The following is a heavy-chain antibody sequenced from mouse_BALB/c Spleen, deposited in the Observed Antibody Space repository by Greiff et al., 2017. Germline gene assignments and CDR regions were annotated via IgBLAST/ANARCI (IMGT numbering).Heavy chain of an antibody. CDR2: ISSGSSTI. J-gene: IGHJ4*01. D-gene: IGHD1-1*01. CDR3: ARRVVITNDAMDD. Sequence: EVKLVESGGGLVQPGGSRKLSCAASGFTFSSFGMHWVRQAPEKGLEWVAYISSGSSTIYYADTVKGRFTISRDNPKNTLFLQMTSLRSEDTAMYYCARRVVITNDAMDDWGQGTSVTVSS. CDR1: GFTFSSFG. V-gene: IGHV5-17*02.